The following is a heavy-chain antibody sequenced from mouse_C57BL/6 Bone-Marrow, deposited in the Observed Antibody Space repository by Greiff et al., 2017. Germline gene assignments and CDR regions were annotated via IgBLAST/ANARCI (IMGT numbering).Heavy chain of an antibody. D-gene: IGHD1-1*01. J-gene: IGHJ2*01. CDR2: IDPETGGT. CDR3: TRNSLRSYY. Sequence: QVHVKQSGAELVRPGASVTLSCKASGYTFTDYEMPWVKQTPVHGLEWIGAIDPETGGTAYNQKFKGKAILTADKSSSTAYMELRSLTSEDSAVYYCTRNSLRSYYWGQGTTLTVSS. V-gene: IGHV1-15*01. CDR1: GYTFTDYE.